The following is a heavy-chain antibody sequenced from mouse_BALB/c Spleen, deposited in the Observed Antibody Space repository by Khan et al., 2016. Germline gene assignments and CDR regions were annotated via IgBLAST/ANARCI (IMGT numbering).Heavy chain of an antibody. J-gene: IGHJ1*01. CDR1: GYTFTSYW. Sequence: QVQLKQSGAELARPGASVKLSCKASGYTFTSYWMQWVKQRPGQGLEWIGAIYPGDGDTRYTQKFKGKATLTADKSSSTAYMQLSSVAAEDAAIYYCARGEGLRYWYFDVWGAGTTVTVAS. CDR2: IYPGDGDT. V-gene: IGHV1-87*01. CDR3: ARGEGLRYWYFDV. D-gene: IGHD1-1*01.